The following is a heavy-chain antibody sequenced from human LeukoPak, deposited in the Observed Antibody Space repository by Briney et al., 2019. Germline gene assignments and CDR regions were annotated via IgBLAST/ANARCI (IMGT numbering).Heavy chain of an antibody. CDR2: IYTSGST. J-gene: IGHJ6*03. Sequence: PSETLSLTGTGSGGSISSYYWSWIRQPAGKGLEWIGRIYTSGSTNYNPSLKSRVTMSVDTSKNQFSLKLSSVTAADTAVYYCARDSQSGQLVLSDSYYYMDVWGKGTTVTISS. CDR3: ARDSQSGQLVLSDSYYYMDV. V-gene: IGHV4-4*07. CDR1: GGSISSYY. D-gene: IGHD6-13*01.